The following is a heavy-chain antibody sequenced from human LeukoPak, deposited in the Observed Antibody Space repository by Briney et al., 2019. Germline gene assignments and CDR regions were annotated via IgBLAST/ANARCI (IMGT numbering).Heavy chain of an antibody. J-gene: IGHJ6*03. D-gene: IGHD3-10*01. CDR3: ARVPYSVTMVRGVTYYYYYMDV. Sequence: GGSLRLSCAASGFSFDDYGMSWVRQAPGKGLEWVSGINWNGGSTGYADSVKGRFTISRDNAKKSLYLEVNSLRAEDTAVYYCARVPYSVTMVRGVTYYYYYMDVWGKGTTVTVSS. V-gene: IGHV3-20*04. CDR2: INWNGGST. CDR1: GFSFDDYG.